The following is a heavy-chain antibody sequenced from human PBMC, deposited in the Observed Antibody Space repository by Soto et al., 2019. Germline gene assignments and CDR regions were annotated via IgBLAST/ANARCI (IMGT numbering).Heavy chain of an antibody. J-gene: IGHJ4*02. Sequence: SVKVSCKASGGNFSSYAISWVRQAPGQGLEGMGWIIPIFGTANYAQKFQGRVTITADTSTSTAYMELSSLRSEDTAVYYCARDLGYYDSSGYYPANFDYWGQGTLVTVSS. CDR3: ARDLGYYDSSGYYPANFDY. CDR1: GGNFSSYA. V-gene: IGHV1-69*06. CDR2: IIPIFGTA. D-gene: IGHD3-22*01.